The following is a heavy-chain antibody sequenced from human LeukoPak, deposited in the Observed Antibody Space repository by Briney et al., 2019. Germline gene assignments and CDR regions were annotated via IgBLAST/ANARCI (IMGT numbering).Heavy chain of an antibody. CDR2: INPSGGST. D-gene: IGHD3-22*01. V-gene: IGHV1-46*01. CDR1: GYTFTSYY. Sequence: GASVKVSCKASGYTFTSYYMHWVRQAPGQGLEWMGIINPSGGSTSYAQKFQGRVTMTRDMSTSTAYMELSSLRSEDTAVYYCAAPDVQTDSSGYYDNYWGQGTLVTVSS. J-gene: IGHJ4*02. CDR3: AAPDVQTDSSGYYDNY.